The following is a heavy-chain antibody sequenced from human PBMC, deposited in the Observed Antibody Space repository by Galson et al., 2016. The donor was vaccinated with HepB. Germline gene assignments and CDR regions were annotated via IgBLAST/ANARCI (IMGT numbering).Heavy chain of an antibody. Sequence: SLRLSCAASGFTFSNYAMSWVRQAPGKGLEWVSGISGTGGTTSYADSVKGRFTISRDNSKETLYLRMNSLRAEDTAVYYCAKGDDFWSGYYGGLWGQGTLITVAS. CDR3: AKGDDFWSGYYGGL. J-gene: IGHJ4*02. CDR1: GFTFSNYA. D-gene: IGHD3-3*01. V-gene: IGHV3-23*01. CDR2: ISGTGGTT.